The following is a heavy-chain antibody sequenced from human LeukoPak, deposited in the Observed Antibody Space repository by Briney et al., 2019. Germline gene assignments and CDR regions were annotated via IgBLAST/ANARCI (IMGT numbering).Heavy chain of an antibody. CDR1: GFTFSSDG. D-gene: IGHD2-2*01. CDR3: AKVRSDIVVVPAAYFDY. Sequence: GGSLRLSCAASGFTFSSDGMSWVRQAPGKGLEWVAAISGSGGSKYYADSVKGRFTISRDNSKNTLYLQMNSLRAEDTAVYYCAKVRSDIVVVPAAYFDYWGQGSLVTVSS. CDR2: ISGSGGSK. J-gene: IGHJ4*02. V-gene: IGHV3-23*01.